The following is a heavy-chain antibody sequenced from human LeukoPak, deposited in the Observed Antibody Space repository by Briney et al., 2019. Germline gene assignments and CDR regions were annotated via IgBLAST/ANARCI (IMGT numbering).Heavy chain of an antibody. J-gene: IGHJ5*02. D-gene: IGHD1-26*01. CDR1: GGSISSYY. Sequence: SETLSLTCTVSGGSISSYYWSWIRQPPGKGLEWIGYIYYSGSTNYNPSLKSRVTISVDTSKNQFSLKLSSVTAADTAVYYCARDRSSGSSYRFDLWGQGTLVTVSS. V-gene: IGHV4-59*01. CDR2: IYYSGST. CDR3: ARDRSSGSSYRFDL.